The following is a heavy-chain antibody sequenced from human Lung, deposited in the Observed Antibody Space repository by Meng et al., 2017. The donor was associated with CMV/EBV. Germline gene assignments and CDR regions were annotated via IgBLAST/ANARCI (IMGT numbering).Heavy chain of an antibody. CDR3: ARGRYELIWGLFDP. V-gene: IGHV1-2*04. CDR1: GYTFTGYY. Sequence: QVQTVQSGAEVKKPGASVKVSCKASGYTFTGYYIHWVRQAPGQGLEWMGWINPNTGGTKYAQKFQGWVTLTRDTSISTAYMELSRLRSDDTAVYYCARGRYELIWGLFDPWGQGTLVTVSS. CDR2: INPNTGGT. D-gene: IGHD1-1*01. J-gene: IGHJ5*02.